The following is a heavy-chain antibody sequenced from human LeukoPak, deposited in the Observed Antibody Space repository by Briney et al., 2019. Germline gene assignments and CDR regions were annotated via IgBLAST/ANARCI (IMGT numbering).Heavy chain of an antibody. Sequence: PGGSLRLSCAVSGFTFSGYDMSWVRQAPGKGLEWVSAISGSGASTYYADSVKGRFTISRDNSKSTLYLQMNSLRAKDTAVYYCAKDRHAPGRYCSSTTCFPFDPWGQGTLVTVSS. J-gene: IGHJ5*02. CDR1: GFTFSGYD. CDR3: AKDRHAPGRYCSSTTCFPFDP. V-gene: IGHV3-23*01. D-gene: IGHD2-2*01. CDR2: ISGSGAST.